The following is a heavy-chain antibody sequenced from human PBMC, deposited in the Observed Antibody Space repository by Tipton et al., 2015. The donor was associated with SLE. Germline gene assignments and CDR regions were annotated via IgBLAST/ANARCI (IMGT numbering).Heavy chain of an antibody. J-gene: IGHJ4*02. CDR2: IYHSGST. CDR1: GYSISSGYY. V-gene: IGHV4-38-2*01. Sequence: LRLSCAVSGYSISSGYYWGWIRQPPGKGLEWIGSIYHSGSTYYNPSLKSRVTISVDTSKNQFSLKLSSVTAADTAVYYCAGGWQDYCSGGTCYALDYWGQGKLVTVSS. CDR3: AGGWQDYCSGGTCYALDY. D-gene: IGHD2-15*01.